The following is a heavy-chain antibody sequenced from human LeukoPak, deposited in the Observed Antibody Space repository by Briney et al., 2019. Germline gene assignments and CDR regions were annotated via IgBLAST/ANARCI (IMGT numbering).Heavy chain of an antibody. CDR2: IIPILGIA. J-gene: IGHJ6*02. D-gene: IGHD4-17*01. V-gene: IGHV1-69*04. CDR1: GGTFSSYA. Sequence: SVKVSFKASGGTFSSYAISWVRQAPGQGLEWMGRIIPILGIANYAQKFQGRVTITADKSTSTAYMELSSLRSEDTAVYYCARKLTTVTTYGYYYYGMDVWGQGTTVTVSS. CDR3: ARKLTTVTTYGYYYYGMDV.